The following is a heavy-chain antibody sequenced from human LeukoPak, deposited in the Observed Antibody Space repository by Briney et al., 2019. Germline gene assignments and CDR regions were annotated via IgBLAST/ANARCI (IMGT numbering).Heavy chain of an antibody. CDR3: ARTYSYGAGTYSSFGD. D-gene: IGHD3-10*01. CDR1: GFTFDNYA. CDR2: LSPNGDST. Sequence: GGSLTLSCAAFGFTFDNYALHWVRQAPGKGLEYVSGLSPNGDSTYYANSVKGRFTISRDNPQHTLFLQMGSLRVEDTAVYYCARTYSYGAGTYSSFGDWGQGTLATVSP. V-gene: IGHV3-64*01. J-gene: IGHJ4*02.